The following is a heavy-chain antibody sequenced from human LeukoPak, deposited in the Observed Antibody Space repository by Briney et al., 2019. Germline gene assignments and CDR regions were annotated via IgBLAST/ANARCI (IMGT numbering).Heavy chain of an antibody. V-gene: IGHV4-4*02. CDR3: ARETGTTPSWYYFDY. D-gene: IGHD1-1*01. CDR1: GGSISSSNW. J-gene: IGHJ4*02. CDR2: IYHSGST. Sequence: AETLSLTCAVSGGSISSSNWWRWVREPPGKGLGGTGEIYHSGSTNYNPSLKSRVTISVDKSKNQFSLKLSSVTAADTAVYYCARETGTTPSWYYFDYWGQGTLVTVSS.